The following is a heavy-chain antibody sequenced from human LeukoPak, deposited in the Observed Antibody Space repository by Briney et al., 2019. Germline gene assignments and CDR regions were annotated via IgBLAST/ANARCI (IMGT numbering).Heavy chain of an antibody. J-gene: IGHJ4*02. V-gene: IGHV3-23*01. CDR1: GFTFSSYA. Sequence: GGSLRLSCAASGFTFSSYAMSWVRQAPGKGLEWVSAISGSGGSTYYADSVKGRFTISRDNSKNTLYLQMNSLRAEDTAVYYCAKDYDFWSGYSAKFDYWGQGTLVTVSS. CDR2: ISGSGGST. D-gene: IGHD3-3*01. CDR3: AKDYDFWSGYSAKFDY.